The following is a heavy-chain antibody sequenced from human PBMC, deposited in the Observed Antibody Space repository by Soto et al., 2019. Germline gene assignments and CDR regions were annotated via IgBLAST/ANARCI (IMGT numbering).Heavy chain of an antibody. V-gene: IGHV3-23*01. CDR3: AKGDGRIVPRHFDY. Sequence: EVQLLESGGGLVQRGGSLRLSCAASGLNFSSYAMSWVRKAPGKGLEWVSGISSGGGSPYNADSVKGRFTISRDNSKNTLYLQMDSLRADDTAVSYCAKGDGRIVPRHFDYWGQGTLVTVSS. CDR1: GLNFSSYA. J-gene: IGHJ4*02. CDR2: ISSGGGSP. D-gene: IGHD6-6*01.